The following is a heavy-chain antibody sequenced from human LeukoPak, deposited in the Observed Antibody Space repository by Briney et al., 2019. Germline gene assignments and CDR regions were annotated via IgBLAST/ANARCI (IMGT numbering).Heavy chain of an antibody. Sequence: ASGPTLVSPTQTLTLTCTFSGFSLTTSGMRVSWIRQPPGKALEWLARIDWDDDKFYSTSLKTRLTISKDTSKNQVVLTMTNMDPVDTATYYCARGGGSSWIDYWGQGTLVTVSS. J-gene: IGHJ4*02. D-gene: IGHD2-15*01. V-gene: IGHV2-70*04. CDR2: IDWDDDK. CDR3: ARGGGSSWIDY. CDR1: GFSLTTSGMR.